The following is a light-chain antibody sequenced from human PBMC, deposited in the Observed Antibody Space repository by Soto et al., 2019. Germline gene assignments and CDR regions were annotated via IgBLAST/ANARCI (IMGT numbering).Light chain of an antibody. CDR2: EVS. CDR3: SSYTSSSTDV. J-gene: IGLJ1*01. Sequence: QSALTQPASVSGSPGQSITISCTGTSSDVGGYNYDSWYQQHPGKAPKLMIYEVSNRPSGVSNRFSGSKSGNTASLTISGLQAEDEADYYCSSYTSSSTDVFGTGTKLTVL. V-gene: IGLV2-14*01. CDR1: SSDVGGYNY.